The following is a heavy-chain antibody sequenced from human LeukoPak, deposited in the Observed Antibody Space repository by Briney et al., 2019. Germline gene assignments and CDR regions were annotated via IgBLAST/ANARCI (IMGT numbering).Heavy chain of an antibody. CDR3: ARGYDHLDY. CDR2: IIHTGNT. CDR1: GGSFSDYY. Sequence: SETLSLTCAVSGGSFSDYYWTWIRQSPGKGLEWIGEIIHTGNTNYNPSLKSRLTISVDTSKNQFSLKLSSVTAADTAVYYCARGYDHLDYWGQGTLVTVSS. V-gene: IGHV4-34*01. J-gene: IGHJ4*02. D-gene: IGHD3-3*01.